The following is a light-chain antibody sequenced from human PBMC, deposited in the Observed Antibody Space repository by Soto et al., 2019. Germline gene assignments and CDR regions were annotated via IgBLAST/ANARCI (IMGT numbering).Light chain of an antibody. J-gene: IGLJ2*01. V-gene: IGLV1-40*01. Sequence: QSVLTQPPSVSGAPGQRVTISCTGSSSNIGAGYDVHWYQQLPGTAPKLLIYGNSNRPSGVPDRFSVSKSGTSASLAITGLQAEDEADYYCQSYDSSLRVFGGGTQLTVL. CDR1: SSNIGAGYD. CDR3: QSYDSSLRV. CDR2: GNS.